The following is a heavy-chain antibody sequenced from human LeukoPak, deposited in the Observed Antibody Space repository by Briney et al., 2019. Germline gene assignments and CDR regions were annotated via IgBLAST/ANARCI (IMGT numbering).Heavy chain of an antibody. J-gene: IGHJ5*02. CDR3: AKPGYGSTWYDT. CDR2: IRYDGSKK. V-gene: IGHV3-30*02. CDR1: GFTFDTYG. Sequence: GGSLSLSCAASGFTFDTYGMHWVRQAPGQGMEWVTFIRYDGSKKLYADSVKGRFTASRDNSKNTLYLQMNSLKAEDTAVYYCAKPGYGSTWYDTWGQGTLVTVSS. D-gene: IGHD6-13*01.